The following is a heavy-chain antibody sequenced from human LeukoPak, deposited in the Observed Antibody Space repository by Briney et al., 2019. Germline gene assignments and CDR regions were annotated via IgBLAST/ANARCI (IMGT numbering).Heavy chain of an antibody. J-gene: IGHJ5*02. CDR2: INPSSGSR. V-gene: IGHV1-46*01. CDR1: GYTFTNYY. D-gene: IGHD2-2*01. Sequence: ASVKVSCKASGYTFTNYYMHWVRQAPGQGLEWMGTINPSSGSRSYAQEFQGRVTMTRDTSTNIVYMELSSLRSEDTAVYFCARDACSSTICQAGGNWFDPWGQGTLVIVS. CDR3: ARDACSSTICQAGGNWFDP.